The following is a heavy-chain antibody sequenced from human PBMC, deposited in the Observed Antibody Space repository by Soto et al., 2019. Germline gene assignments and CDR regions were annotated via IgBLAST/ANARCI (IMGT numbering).Heavy chain of an antibody. Sequence: EVQLLESGGGLVQPGGSLRLSCAASGFTFSSYAMSWVRQAPGKGLEWVSDISGSGGSTYYADSVKGRFTISRDNSTNTRDLQMNSLRAEDTAVYYCAKAASSSWYVYNWFDPWGQGTLVTVSS. CDR1: GFTFSSYA. CDR2: ISGSGGST. V-gene: IGHV3-23*01. J-gene: IGHJ5*02. CDR3: AKAASSSWYVYNWFDP. D-gene: IGHD6-13*01.